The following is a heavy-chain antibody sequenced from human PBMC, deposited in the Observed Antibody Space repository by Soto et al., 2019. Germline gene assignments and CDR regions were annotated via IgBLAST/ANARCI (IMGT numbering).Heavy chain of an antibody. CDR1: GFTFSSYG. Sequence: GGSLRLSCAASGFTFSSYGMNWVRQAAGKGLEWVSGISGSGSYIYYADSVKGRFTISRDNAKNSLYLQMNSLRAEDTAVYYCARDRIPTGMDVWGQGTTVTVSS. CDR3: ARDRIPTGMDV. J-gene: IGHJ6*02. CDR2: ISGSGSYI. V-gene: IGHV3-21*01.